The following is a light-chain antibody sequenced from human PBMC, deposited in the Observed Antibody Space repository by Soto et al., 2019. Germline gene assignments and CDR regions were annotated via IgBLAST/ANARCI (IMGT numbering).Light chain of an antibody. CDR3: GTWDSSLSAGGV. CDR2: ENN. V-gene: IGLV1-51*02. CDR1: SSNIGNNY. J-gene: IGLJ3*02. Sequence: QSVLTQPPSVSAAPGQTVTISCSGSSSNIGNNYVSWYQQLPGTAPKLLIYENNKRPSGIPDRFSGSKSGTSATLGITGLQTGDEADYYCGTWDSSLSAGGVFGGGTKPPS.